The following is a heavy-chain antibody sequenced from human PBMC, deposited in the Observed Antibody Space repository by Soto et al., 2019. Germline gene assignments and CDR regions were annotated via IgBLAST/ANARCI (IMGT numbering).Heavy chain of an antibody. CDR2: ISYDGSNK. J-gene: IGHJ4*02. D-gene: IGHD2-2*01. V-gene: IGHV3-30*18. CDR3: AKDFIGSSVIWAFDY. Sequence: PGGSLRLSCAASGFTFSSYGMHWVRQAPGKGLEWVAVISYDGSNKYYADSVKGRFTISRDNSKNTLYLQMNSLRAEDTAVYYCAKDFIGSSVIWAFDYWGQGTLVTVSS. CDR1: GFTFSSYG.